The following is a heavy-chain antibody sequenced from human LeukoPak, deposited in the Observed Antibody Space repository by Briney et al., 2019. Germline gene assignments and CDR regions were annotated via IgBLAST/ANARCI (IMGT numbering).Heavy chain of an antibody. CDR1: GFTFSSYA. V-gene: IGHV3-23*01. Sequence: GGSLRLSCAASGFTFSSYAMSWVRQAPGKGLEWVSAISGSGGSTYYADSVKGRFTISRDNSKNTLYLQMNSLRAEDTAVYYCAKVKTRSSWEGYFDYWGQGTLVTVSS. D-gene: IGHD6-13*01. CDR3: AKVKTRSSWEGYFDY. J-gene: IGHJ4*02. CDR2: ISGSGGST.